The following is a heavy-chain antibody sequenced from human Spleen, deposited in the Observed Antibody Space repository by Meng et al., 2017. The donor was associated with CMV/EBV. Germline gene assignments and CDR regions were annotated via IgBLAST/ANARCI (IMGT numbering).Heavy chain of an antibody. D-gene: IGHD6-6*01. CDR2: IIPIFGTA. Sequence: SVKVSCKASGGTFSGYAISWVRQDPGQGLEWMGGIIPIFGTANYAQKFQGRVTITTDESTSTAYMELSSLRSEDTAVYYCASSGGSSSPYYYYGMDVWGQGTTVTVSS. CDR1: GGTFSGYA. CDR3: ASSGGSSSPYYYYGMDV. J-gene: IGHJ6*02. V-gene: IGHV1-69*05.